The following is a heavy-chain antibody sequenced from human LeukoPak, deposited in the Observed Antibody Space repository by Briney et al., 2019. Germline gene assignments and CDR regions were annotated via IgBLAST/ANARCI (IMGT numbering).Heavy chain of an antibody. V-gene: IGHV3-23*01. CDR2: ISAHGDRT. CDR3: ARVRRGLISLATYSYYYMDV. Sequence: PGGSLRLSCAASGFTFDNYTMTWVRQAPGKGLEWVSTISAHGDRTYYADSVKGRFTISRDNSKNTLYLQMNSVRVEDTAVYYCARVRRGLISLATYSYYYMDVWGKGTTVTVSS. J-gene: IGHJ6*03. D-gene: IGHD3-10*01. CDR1: GFTFDNYT.